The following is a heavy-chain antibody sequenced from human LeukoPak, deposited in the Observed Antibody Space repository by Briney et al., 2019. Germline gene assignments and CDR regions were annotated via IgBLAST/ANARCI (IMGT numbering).Heavy chain of an antibody. CDR3: ARYRHYGSGSYYEALDY. V-gene: IGHV4-61*05. CDR2: IYYSGST. Sequence: SETLSLTCTVSSGSISTSNYYWGWVRKPPGKALAWIGNIYYSGSTNYNPSLKSRVTISVDTSKNQLSLKLSSVTAADTAVYYCARYRHYGSGSYYEALDYWGQGTLVTVSS. J-gene: IGHJ4*02. D-gene: IGHD3-10*01. CDR1: SGSISTSNYY.